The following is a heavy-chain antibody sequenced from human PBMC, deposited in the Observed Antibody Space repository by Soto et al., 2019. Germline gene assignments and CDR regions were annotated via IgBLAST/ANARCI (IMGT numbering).Heavy chain of an antibody. CDR2: ISGSGASK. J-gene: IGHJ4*02. Sequence: EVQLVESGGGLVQPGGSMKVSCAASGVTFSSYEVNWVRQAPGKGLEWVSSISGSGASKYYAESVKGRFTISRDNAQNSVDLQMNSLRAEDTAIYYCARTIVVVVPDNFDHWGQGTLVTVSS. CDR1: GVTFSSYE. V-gene: IGHV3-48*03. CDR3: ARTIVVVVPDNFDH. D-gene: IGHD3-22*01.